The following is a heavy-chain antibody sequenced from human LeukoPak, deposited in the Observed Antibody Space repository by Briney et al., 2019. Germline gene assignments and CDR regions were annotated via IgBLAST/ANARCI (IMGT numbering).Heavy chain of an antibody. Sequence: PGGSLRLSCAASGFTFSSYAMSWVRQAPGKGLEWVSAISGSGGSTYYADPVKGRFTISRDNSKNSLYLQMNSLRAEDTAVYYCAKVVNGFIEYWGQGTLVTVSS. CDR2: ISGSGGST. CDR1: GFTFSSYA. J-gene: IGHJ4*02. D-gene: IGHD3-16*02. V-gene: IGHV3-23*01. CDR3: AKVVNGFIEY.